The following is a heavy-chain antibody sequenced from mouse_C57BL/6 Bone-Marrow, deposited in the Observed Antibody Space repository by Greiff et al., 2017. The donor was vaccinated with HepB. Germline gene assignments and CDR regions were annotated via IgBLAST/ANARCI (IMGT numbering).Heavy chain of an antibody. D-gene: IGHD1-1*02. CDR3: TRESGGPWYSDV. CDR1: GFTFSSYA. V-gene: IGHV5-9-1*02. Sequence: EVMLVESGEGLVKPGGSLKLSCAASGFTFSSYAMSWVRQTPEKRLEWVAYISSGGDYIYYADTVKGRFTISRDNARNTLYLQMSSLKSEDTAMDYCTRESGGPWYSDVWGTGTTVTVSS. J-gene: IGHJ1*03. CDR2: ISSGGDYI.